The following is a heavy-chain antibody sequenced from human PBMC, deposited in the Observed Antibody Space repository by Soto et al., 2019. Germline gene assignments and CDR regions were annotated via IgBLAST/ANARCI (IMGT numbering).Heavy chain of an antibody. CDR3: ARHPGSPYFDY. CDR2: IYYSGST. V-gene: IGHV4-59*01. J-gene: IGHJ4*02. CDR1: GGSISSYY. D-gene: IGHD6-6*01. Sequence: SETLSLTCTVSGGSISSYYWSWIRQPPGKGLEWIGYIYYSGSTNYNPSLKSRVTISVDTSKNQFSLKLSSVTAADTAVYYCARHPGSPYFDYWGQGTLVTVS.